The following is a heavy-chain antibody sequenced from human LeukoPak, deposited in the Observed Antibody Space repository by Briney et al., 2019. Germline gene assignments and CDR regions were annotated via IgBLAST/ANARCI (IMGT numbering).Heavy chain of an antibody. CDR3: ARHSGQHSTGWYNWFDP. Sequence: PSETLSLTCPVSGGSISSYYWSWIRQPPGRGLEWIGYMYYSGNTKYSPSLQSRITMSIDMSKNQFSLKLRSVTAADSAVYFCARHSGQHSTGWYNWFDPWGQGTLVTVSS. CDR2: MYYSGNT. V-gene: IGHV4-59*08. CDR1: GGSISSYY. D-gene: IGHD6-19*01. J-gene: IGHJ5*02.